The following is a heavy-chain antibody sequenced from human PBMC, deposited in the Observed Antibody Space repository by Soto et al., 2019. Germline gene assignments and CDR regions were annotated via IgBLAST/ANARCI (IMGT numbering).Heavy chain of an antibody. J-gene: IGHJ4*02. CDR2: TYYSGYT. CDR3: ARVLSTAAVDY. D-gene: IGHD6-13*01. V-gene: IGHV4-31*03. CDR1: GGSIRSGGYY. Sequence: QVQLQESGPGLVKPSQTLSLSCTVSGGSIRSGGYYWPWIRQHPGKGLEWIGYTYYSGYTNYNPSLKSRVTISVDASKNQFSVKLSSVTAADTAVYYCARVLSTAAVDYWGQGTLVTVSS.